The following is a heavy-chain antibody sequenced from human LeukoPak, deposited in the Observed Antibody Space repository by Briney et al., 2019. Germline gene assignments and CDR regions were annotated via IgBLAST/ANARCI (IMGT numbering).Heavy chain of an antibody. CDR1: GGSFSGYY. CDR2: INHSGST. V-gene: IGHV4-34*01. D-gene: IGHD6-19*01. J-gene: IGHJ6*03. Sequence: SETLSLTCAVYGGSFSGYYWSWIRQPPGKGLEWIGEINHSGSTNYNPSLKSRVTISVDTSKNQFSLKLSSVTAADTAVYYCARRGRLAGTSVFYYYYYMDVWGKGTTVTISS. CDR3: ARRGRLAGTSVFYYYYYMDV.